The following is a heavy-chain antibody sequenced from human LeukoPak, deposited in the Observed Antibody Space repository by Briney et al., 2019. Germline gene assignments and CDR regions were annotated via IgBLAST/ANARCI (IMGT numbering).Heavy chain of an antibody. CDR3: ARGRHDSSGYDQRDYYYMDV. D-gene: IGHD3-22*01. Sequence: PSETLSLTCAVYGESFSGYYWSWIRQPPGKGLEWIGEINHSGSTNYNPSLKSRVTISVDTSKNQFSLKLSSVTAADTAVYYCARGRHDSSGYDQRDYYYMDVWGKGTTVTVSS. CDR2: INHSGST. J-gene: IGHJ6*03. CDR1: GESFSGYY. V-gene: IGHV4-34*01.